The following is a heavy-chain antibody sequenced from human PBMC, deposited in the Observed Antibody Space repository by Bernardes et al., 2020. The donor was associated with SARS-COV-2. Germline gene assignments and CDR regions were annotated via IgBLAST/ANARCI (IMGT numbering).Heavy chain of an antibody. V-gene: IGHV1-2*02. CDR1: GYTFTAYF. Sequence: ASVKVSCKASGYTFTAYFIHWVRQAPGQRLEWMGWITPNTGGTNYVQKFQGRVTMTRDTSITTAYMELSWLGSDDTAIYYCARTRTTISTTGIPVDYWGPGNLVPV. J-gene: IGHJ4*02. CDR2: ITPNTGGT. CDR3: ARTRTTISTTGIPVDY. D-gene: IGHD2-21*02.